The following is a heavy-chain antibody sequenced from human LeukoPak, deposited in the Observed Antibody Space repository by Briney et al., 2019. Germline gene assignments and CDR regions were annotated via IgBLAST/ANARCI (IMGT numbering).Heavy chain of an antibody. J-gene: IGHJ3*02. CDR2: ISAYNGNT. CDR1: GYTFISYS. CDR3: ARDYYDSSGYFDFDAFDI. D-gene: IGHD3-22*01. V-gene: IGHV1-18*01. Sequence: ASVKVSCKASGYTFISYSISWVRQAPAQGLEWMGWISAYNGNTNYAQKLQGRVTMTTDTSTSTAYMELRSLRSDDTAVYYCARDYYDSSGYFDFDAFDIWGQGTMVTVSS.